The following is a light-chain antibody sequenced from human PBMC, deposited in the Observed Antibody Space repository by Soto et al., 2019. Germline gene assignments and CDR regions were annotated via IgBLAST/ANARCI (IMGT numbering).Light chain of an antibody. CDR3: QQYNSYSEA. CDR1: QSISSW. Sequence: EIQMTQSPSTLSASVGDRVTITCRASQSISSWLAWYQQRPGKPPKLLIYDASSLESGVPSRFSGSGSGTEFTLTISSLQPDDFATYYCQQYNSYSEAFGQATKV. J-gene: IGKJ1*01. CDR2: DAS. V-gene: IGKV1-5*01.